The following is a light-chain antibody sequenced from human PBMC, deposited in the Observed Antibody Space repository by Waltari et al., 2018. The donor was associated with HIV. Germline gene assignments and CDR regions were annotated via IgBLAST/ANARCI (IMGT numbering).Light chain of an antibody. Sequence: EIVLTQSLATLSLPSGARATLPCRASQSVSSYLARYQQKPGQAPRLLIYDSTHRATGIPARFSGSGSTTDVTLTISSLEPEDTGVYYCQQRHNWPPLTFGGGTKVEIK. CDR2: DST. CDR1: QSVSSY. CDR3: QQRHNWPPLT. V-gene: IGKV3-11*01. J-gene: IGKJ4*01.